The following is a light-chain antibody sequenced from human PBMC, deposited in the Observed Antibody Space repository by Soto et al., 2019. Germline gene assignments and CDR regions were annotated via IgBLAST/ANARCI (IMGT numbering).Light chain of an antibody. Sequence: DIVRTQSPLSLPVTPGETASISCRSSQSLLHSTGFHYLEWYLQKPGQSPQLLIYLGSHRASGVPDRFSGSGSGTDFTLRISRVEAEDVGVYYCMQTLLTWTFGQWTKVESK. CDR3: MQTLLTWT. J-gene: IGKJ1*01. CDR2: LGS. CDR1: QSLLHSTGFHY. V-gene: IGKV2-28*01.